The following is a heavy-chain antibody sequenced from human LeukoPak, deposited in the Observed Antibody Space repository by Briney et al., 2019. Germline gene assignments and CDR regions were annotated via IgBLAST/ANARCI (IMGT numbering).Heavy chain of an antibody. V-gene: IGHV3-23*01. J-gene: IGHJ4*02. CDR3: ARYVVASACFDS. D-gene: IGHD2-21*01. CDR1: GFTFSSSA. Sequence: GGSLRLSCAASGFTFSSSAMNWVRQAPGKGLEWVSTISISGDDTYYAESVKGRFTISRDNSKNTLYLQMNSLRADDTAVYYCARYVVASACFDSWGQGTLVTVSS. CDR2: ISISGDDT.